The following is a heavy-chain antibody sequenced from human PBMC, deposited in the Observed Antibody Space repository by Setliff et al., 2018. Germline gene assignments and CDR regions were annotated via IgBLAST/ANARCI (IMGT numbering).Heavy chain of an antibody. D-gene: IGHD4-17*01. CDR2: IIPIFGTA. CDR1: GGTFSIYT. J-gene: IGHJ4*02. V-gene: IGHV1-69*08. CDR3: ARDWRDYGAMGY. Sequence: SVKVSCKASGGTFSIYTISWVRQAPGQGLEWMGRIIPIFGTANYAQKFQGRVTITADKSTSTAYMELSSLRSEDTAVYYCARDWRDYGAMGYWGQGTLVTV.